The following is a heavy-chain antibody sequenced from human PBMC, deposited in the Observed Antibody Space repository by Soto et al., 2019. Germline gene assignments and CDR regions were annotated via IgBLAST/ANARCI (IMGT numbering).Heavy chain of an antibody. CDR2: ISAYNGNT. CDR3: ARVYYDFWSGYANWFDP. D-gene: IGHD3-3*01. J-gene: IGHJ5*02. CDR1: GYTFTSYG. V-gene: IGHV1-18*01. Sequence: QVQLVQSGAEVKKPGASVKVSCKASGYTFTSYGISWVRQAPGQGLEWMGWISAYNGNTNYAQKLQGRVTMTTDTSTSPAYMELRSLRSDDTAVYYCARVYYDFWSGYANWFDPWGQGTLVTVSS.